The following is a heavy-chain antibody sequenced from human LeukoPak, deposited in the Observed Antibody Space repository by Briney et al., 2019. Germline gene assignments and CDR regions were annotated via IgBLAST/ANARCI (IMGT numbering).Heavy chain of an antibody. D-gene: IGHD3-10*01. V-gene: IGHV3-30*02. J-gene: IGHJ4*02. Sequence: GGSLRLSCAASGFTFSNYGMHWVRQAPGKGLEWVAFIQYDGRNTYYADFVKGRFTISRDHSKNSVYLQLNSLRPEDAAMYYCVSMVRGIGYWGQGTLVTVSS. CDR1: GFTFSNYG. CDR3: VSMVRGIGY. CDR2: IQYDGRNT.